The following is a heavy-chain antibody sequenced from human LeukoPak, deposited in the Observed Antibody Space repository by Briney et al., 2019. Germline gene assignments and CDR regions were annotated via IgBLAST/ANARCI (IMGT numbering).Heavy chain of an antibody. CDR1: GFTFSDYA. CDR2: ISRSGDTI. J-gene: IGHJ4*02. CDR3: AGYHWNSGVVY. D-gene: IGHD1-7*01. V-gene: IGHV3-11*01. Sequence: PGRSLRLSCAASGFTFSDYAMSWIRQAPGQGLEWVSYISRSGDTIDYADSVKGRFSISRDNAKNSLYLQMNSLRAEDTAVYYCAGYHWNSGVVYWGQGTLVTVSS.